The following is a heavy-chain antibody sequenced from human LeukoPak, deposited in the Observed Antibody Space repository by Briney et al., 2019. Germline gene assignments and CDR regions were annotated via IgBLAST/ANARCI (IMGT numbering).Heavy chain of an antibody. CDR1: GGSFSRYG. D-gene: IGHD3-22*01. V-gene: IGHV1-69*13. Sequence: ASVKVSCKASGGSFSRYGISWVRQAPGQGLEWMGGIIPLFGTANYAQKFQGRVTITADESTSTAYMELSSLKSEDTALYYCARDWNYETSGYYYYYWGQGTLVTVSS. J-gene: IGHJ4*02. CDR3: ARDWNYETSGYYYYY. CDR2: IIPLFGTA.